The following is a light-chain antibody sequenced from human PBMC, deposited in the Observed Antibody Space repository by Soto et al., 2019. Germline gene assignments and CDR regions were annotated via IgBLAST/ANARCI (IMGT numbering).Light chain of an antibody. CDR3: QQYGSSPKT. J-gene: IGKJ1*01. Sequence: EIVLTQSPATLSLSPGERATLSCRASQSVSSYLAWYQQKPGQAPRLLIHGASTRATGFPARFSGSGSGTDFTLTISRLEPEDFAVYYCQQYGSSPKTFGQGTKVDIK. V-gene: IGKV3-20*01. CDR2: GAS. CDR1: QSVSSY.